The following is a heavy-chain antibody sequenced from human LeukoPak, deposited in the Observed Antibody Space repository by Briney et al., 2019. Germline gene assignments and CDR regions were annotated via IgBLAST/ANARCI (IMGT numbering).Heavy chain of an antibody. CDR3: TRDPPEEDR. CDR2: IKQDGSEK. J-gene: IGHJ4*02. Sequence: GGSLRLSCAASGFTFSGYSMSWVRQAPGKGLEWVANIKQDGSEKYYVDSVKGRFTISRDNAKNSLYLQMNSLRAEDTAVYYCTRDPPEEDRWGQGTLVTVSS. V-gene: IGHV3-7*04. D-gene: IGHD3-16*02. CDR1: GFTFSGYS.